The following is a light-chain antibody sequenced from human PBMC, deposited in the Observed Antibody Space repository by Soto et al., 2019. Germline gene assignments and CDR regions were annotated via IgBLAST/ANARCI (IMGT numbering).Light chain of an antibody. V-gene: IGKV3-20*01. J-gene: IGKJ2*01. CDR3: QQYSSLPHT. CDR1: QSVTNRY. Sequence: ERVLTQSPCTLSLSPGERATLSCRSSQSVTNRYFAWYQQRPGQAPRLLIYGISNRATGIPDRFSGSGSGTDFTLTISRLEPEDFVVYYCQQYSSLPHTFGQGTKVDIK. CDR2: GIS.